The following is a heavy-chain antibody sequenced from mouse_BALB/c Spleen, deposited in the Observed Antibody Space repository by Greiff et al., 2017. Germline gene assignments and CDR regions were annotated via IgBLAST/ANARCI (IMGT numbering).Heavy chain of an antibody. CDR1: GYSITSDYA. D-gene: IGHD1-2*01. CDR3: ARGSLLRLPLDY. Sequence: EVKLMESGPGLVKPSQSLSLTCTVTGYSITSDYAWNWIRQFPGNKLEWMGYISYSGSTSYNPSLKSRISITRDTSKNQFFLQLNSVTTEDTATYYCARGSLLRLPLDYWGQGTTLTVSS. CDR2: ISYSGST. J-gene: IGHJ2*01. V-gene: IGHV3-2*02.